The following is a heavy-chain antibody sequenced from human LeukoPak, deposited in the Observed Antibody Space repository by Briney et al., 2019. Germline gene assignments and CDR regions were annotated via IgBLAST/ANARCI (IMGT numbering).Heavy chain of an antibody. CDR1: GFTFSSYG. CDR2: IWYDGSNK. V-gene: IGHV3-33*01. J-gene: IGHJ6*02. CDR3: ARDHATIFGVVISSNYYYGMDV. Sequence: PGGSLRLSCAASGFTFSSYGMHWVRQAPGKGLEWVAVIWYDGSNKYYADSVKSRFTNSRDNSKNTLYLQMNSLRAEDTAVYYCARDHATIFGVVISSNYYYGMDVWGQGTTVTVSS. D-gene: IGHD3-3*01.